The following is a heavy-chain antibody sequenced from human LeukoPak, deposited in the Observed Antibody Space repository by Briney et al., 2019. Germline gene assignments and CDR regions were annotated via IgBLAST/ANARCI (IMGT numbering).Heavy chain of an antibody. V-gene: IGHV3-73*01. J-gene: IGHJ4*02. CDR3: LFCSGGSCYGHHGGY. CDR1: GFTFSGSA. CDR2: IRSKANSYAT. D-gene: IGHD2-15*01. Sequence: PGGSLRLSCAASGFTFSGSAMHWVRQASGKGLEWVGRIRSKANSYATAYAASVKGRFTISRDDSKNTAYLQMNSLKTEDTAVYYCLFCSGGSCYGHHGGYWGQGTLVTVSS.